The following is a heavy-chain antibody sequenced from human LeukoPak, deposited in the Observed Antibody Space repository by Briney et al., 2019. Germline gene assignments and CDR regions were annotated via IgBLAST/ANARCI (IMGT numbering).Heavy chain of an antibody. Sequence: AGGSLRLSCAASGFTVRSNYMSWFRQAPGKGLEWASVIYNDGRTYYADSVKGRFIISKDISKNTLYLQMNNLRADDTAVYYCAGESGYAVGDFWGRGTLVTVSS. J-gene: IGHJ4*02. CDR3: AGESGYAVGDF. CDR1: GFTVRSNY. D-gene: IGHD5-12*01. CDR2: IYNDGRT. V-gene: IGHV3-53*01.